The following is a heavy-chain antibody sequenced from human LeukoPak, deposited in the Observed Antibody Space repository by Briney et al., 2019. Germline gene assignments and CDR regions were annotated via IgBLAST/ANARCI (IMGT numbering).Heavy chain of an antibody. V-gene: IGHV4-38-2*02. Sequence: SETLSLTCTVSGYSIGSDYYWGWIRQPPGKGLEWIGSMHHSGSTYYNPSLKSRVTISVDTSKNQFSLKLSSVTAADTAVYYCARAYCSGGSCSNFDYWGQGTLVTVSS. CDR3: ARAYCSGGSCSNFDY. D-gene: IGHD2-15*01. CDR1: GYSIGSDYY. CDR2: MHHSGST. J-gene: IGHJ4*02.